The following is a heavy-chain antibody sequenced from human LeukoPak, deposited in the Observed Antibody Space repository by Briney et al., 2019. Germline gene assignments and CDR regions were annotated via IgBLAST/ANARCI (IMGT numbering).Heavy chain of an antibody. Sequence: GTSVKVSCKAFGFTFTSSAMQWVRQARGQRLEWIGWIVVGSGNTNYAQKFQERVTITRDMSTSTAYMERSSLRSEDTAVYYCAGVGYGMDVWGQGTTVTVSS. CDR3: AGVGYGMDV. CDR2: IVVGSGNT. J-gene: IGHJ6*02. D-gene: IGHD3-16*01. V-gene: IGHV1-58*02. CDR1: GFTFTSSA.